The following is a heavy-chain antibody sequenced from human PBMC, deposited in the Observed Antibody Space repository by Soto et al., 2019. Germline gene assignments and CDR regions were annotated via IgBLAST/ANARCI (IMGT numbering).Heavy chain of an antibody. CDR2: IYYSGST. CDR3: ARHKPLDYFDY. J-gene: IGHJ4*02. V-gene: IGHV4-59*08. CDR1: GGSISSYY. Sequence: PSETLSLTCTVSGGSISSYYWSWIRQPPGKGLEWIGYIYYSGSTNYNPSLKSRVTISVDTSKNRFSLKLSSVTAPDTALYYCARHKPLDYFDYWGQGTLVTVSS.